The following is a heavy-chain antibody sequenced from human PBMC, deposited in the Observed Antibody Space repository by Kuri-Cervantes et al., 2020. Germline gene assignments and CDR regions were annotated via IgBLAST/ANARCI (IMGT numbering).Heavy chain of an antibody. D-gene: IGHD3-10*01. Sequence: LSLTCAASEFTFDDYSMHWVRQAPGKGLEWVAVISYDGSNKYYADSVKGRSTISRDNSKNTLYLQMNSLRAEDTAVYYCAKDKDYYGSGAIDYWGQGTLVTVSS. CDR3: AKDKDYYGSGAIDY. V-gene: IGHV3-30*18. CDR1: EFTFDDYS. CDR2: ISYDGSNK. J-gene: IGHJ4*02.